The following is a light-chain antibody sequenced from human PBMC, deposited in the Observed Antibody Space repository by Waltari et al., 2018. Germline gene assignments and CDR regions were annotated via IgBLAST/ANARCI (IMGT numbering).Light chain of an antibody. CDR3: SSYTSSSNLNV. V-gene: IGLV2-14*03. J-gene: IGLJ6*01. CDR1: SSDVGGYNY. Sequence: QSALTQPASVSGSPGQSITISCPGTSSDVGGYNYVSWYQQHPGKAPELMIYDVNYRPSGVSNRFSGSKSGNTASLTISGLQAEDEADYYCSSYTSSSNLNVFGSGTKVTVL. CDR2: DVN.